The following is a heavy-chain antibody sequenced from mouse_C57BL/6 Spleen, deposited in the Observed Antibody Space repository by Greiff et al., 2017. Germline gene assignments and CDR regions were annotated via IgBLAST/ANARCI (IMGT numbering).Heavy chain of an antibody. D-gene: IGHD1-1*01. CDR2: IDPENGDT. CDR1: GFNIKDDY. V-gene: IGHV14-4*01. Sequence: EVQLQQSGAELVRPGASVKLSCTASGFNIKDDYMHWVKQRPEQGLEWIGWIDPENGDTEYASKFQGKATITADTSSNTAYLQLSSLTSEDTAVYYCTTNYGSSYVDYWGQGTTLTVSS. J-gene: IGHJ2*01. CDR3: TTNYGSSYVDY.